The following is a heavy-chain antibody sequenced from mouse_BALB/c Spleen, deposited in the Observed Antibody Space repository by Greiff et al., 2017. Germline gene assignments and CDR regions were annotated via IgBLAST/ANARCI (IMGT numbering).Heavy chain of an antibody. CDR2: IRNKANGYTT. J-gene: IGHJ4*01. D-gene: IGHD2-14*01. Sequence: EVQLQESGGGLVQPGGSLRLSCATSGFTFTDYYMSWVRQPPGKALEWLGFIRNKANGYTTEYSASVKGRFTISRENSQSILYLLMNTLRAEDSATYYCARDRHRYDRADAMDYWGQGTSVTVSS. V-gene: IGHV7-3*02. CDR1: GFTFTDYY. CDR3: ARDRHRYDRADAMDY.